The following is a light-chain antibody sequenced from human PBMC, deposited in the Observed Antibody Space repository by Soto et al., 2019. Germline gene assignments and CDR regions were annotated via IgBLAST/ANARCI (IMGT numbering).Light chain of an antibody. CDR2: GAS. CDR1: QSVSSSY. Sequence: EIVLTQSPGTLSLSPGERATLSCRASQSVSSSYLAWYQQRPGQAPRLLIYGASNRATGIPDRFSGSGSGTDFTLTISRLEPEDFAVYYCQNYDRAPMWTFGQGTKVDIK. CDR3: QNYDRAPMWT. J-gene: IGKJ1*01. V-gene: IGKV3-20*01.